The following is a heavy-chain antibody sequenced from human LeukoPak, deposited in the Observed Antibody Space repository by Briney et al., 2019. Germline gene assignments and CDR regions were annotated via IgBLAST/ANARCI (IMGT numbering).Heavy chain of an antibody. D-gene: IGHD3-10*01. J-gene: IGHJ4*02. CDR3: ARLPDYYSRHGAPG. Sequence: KSSETLSLTCAVYGGSFSGYYWSWIRQPPGKGLEWIGEINHSGSTNYNPSLKSRVTISVDTSKNQFSLKLSSVTAADTAVYYCARLPDYYSRHGAPGWGQGTLATVSS. V-gene: IGHV4-34*01. CDR2: INHSGST. CDR1: GGSFSGYY.